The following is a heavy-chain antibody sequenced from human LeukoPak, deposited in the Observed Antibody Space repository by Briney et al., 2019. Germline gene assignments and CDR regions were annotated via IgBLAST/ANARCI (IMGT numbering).Heavy chain of an antibody. CDR3: ARGKVVAGTPGQNSWDY. CDR2: IYTSGST. Sequence: PSETLSLTRTVSGGSISTYYWNWIRQPAGKGLEWIGRIYTSGSTNYNPSLKSRVTMSVDTSKNQFSLKLSSVTAADTAVYYCARGKVVAGTPGQNSWDYWGQGTLVTVSS. D-gene: IGHD6-19*01. V-gene: IGHV4-4*07. J-gene: IGHJ4*02. CDR1: GGSISTYY.